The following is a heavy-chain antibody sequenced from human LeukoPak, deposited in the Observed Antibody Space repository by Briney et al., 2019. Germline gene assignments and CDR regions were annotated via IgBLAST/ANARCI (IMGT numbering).Heavy chain of an antibody. CDR3: ARDTLYYDSSGYRY. CDR1: GFTFSSYS. J-gene: IGHJ4*02. V-gene: IGHV3-21*01. D-gene: IGHD3-22*01. Sequence: GGSLRLSCAASGFTFSSYSMNWVRQAPGKGLEWVSSISSSSSYIYYADSVKGRFTISRDNAKNSLYLQMNSLRAEDTAVYYCARDTLYYDSSGYRYWGQGTLVTVSS. CDR2: ISSSSSYI.